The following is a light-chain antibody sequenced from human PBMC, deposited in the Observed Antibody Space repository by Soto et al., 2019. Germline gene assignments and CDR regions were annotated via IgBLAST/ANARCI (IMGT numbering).Light chain of an antibody. CDR1: SGSIASNY. Sequence: NFMLTQPHSVSESPGKTVIISCTGSSGSIASNYVQWYQQRPGSAPTTVIYEDNQRPSGVPDRFSGSIDSSSNSASLTISGLKTEDEADYYCQSYDSSNHVVFGGGTKLTV. CDR2: EDN. J-gene: IGLJ2*01. CDR3: QSYDSSNHVV. V-gene: IGLV6-57*02.